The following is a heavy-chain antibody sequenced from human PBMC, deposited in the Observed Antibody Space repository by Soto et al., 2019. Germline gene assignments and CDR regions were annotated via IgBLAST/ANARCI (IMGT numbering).Heavy chain of an antibody. J-gene: IGHJ6*04. CDR2: IDPSDSYT. CDR3: ARHGGGYDILTGYYLTQDYWCMDV. D-gene: IGHD3-9*01. CDR1: GYSFTSYW. Sequence: GESLKISCKGSGYSFTSYWISWVRQMPGKGLEWMGRIDPSDSYTNYSPSFQGHVTISADKSISTAYLQWSSLKASDTAMYYCARHGGGYDILTGYYLTQDYWCMDVWGKGTTVTVSS. V-gene: IGHV5-10-1*01.